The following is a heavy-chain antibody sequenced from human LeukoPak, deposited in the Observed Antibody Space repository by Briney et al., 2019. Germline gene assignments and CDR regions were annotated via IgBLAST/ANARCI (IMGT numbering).Heavy chain of an antibody. CDR3: AKDPFTLRGARFDY. CDR1: GFTFSTYA. V-gene: IGHV3-23*01. D-gene: IGHD1-26*01. J-gene: IGHJ4*02. CDR2: ISNSGGRT. Sequence: GGSLGLSCAASGFTFSTYAMSWVRQAPGKGLEWVSAISNSGGRTDYADSVKGRFTISRDNSKNTLYLQMNSLRAEDTAVYYCAKDPFTLRGARFDYWGQGTLVTVSS.